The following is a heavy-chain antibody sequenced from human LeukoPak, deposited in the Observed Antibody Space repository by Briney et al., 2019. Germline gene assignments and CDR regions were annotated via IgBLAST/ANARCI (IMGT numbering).Heavy chain of an antibody. Sequence: GGSLRLSCAASGFTFSSYWMSWVRQAPGKGLEWVANIKQDGSEKYYVDSVKGRFTISRDNAKNSLYLQMNSLGPEDTALYYCAKDGIVVAGLHYFDYWGQGTLVTVSS. CDR3: AKDGIVVAGLHYFDY. J-gene: IGHJ4*02. V-gene: IGHV3-7*03. CDR2: IKQDGSEK. CDR1: GFTFSSYW. D-gene: IGHD6-19*01.